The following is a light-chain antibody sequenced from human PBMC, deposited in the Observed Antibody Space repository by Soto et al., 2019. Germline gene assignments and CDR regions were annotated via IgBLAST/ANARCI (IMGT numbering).Light chain of an antibody. CDR2: GAS. CDR1: QYINTR. J-gene: IGKJ1*01. V-gene: IGKV3-15*01. CDR3: QQYNNWPPWT. Sequence: ELVLTQSAATLAAFRGDRVTLACRASQYINTRLAWYQQKPGQAPRLLIYGASTRATGIPARFSGSGSGTEFTLTISLQSEDFAVYYCQQYNNWPPWTFGQGTKVDIK.